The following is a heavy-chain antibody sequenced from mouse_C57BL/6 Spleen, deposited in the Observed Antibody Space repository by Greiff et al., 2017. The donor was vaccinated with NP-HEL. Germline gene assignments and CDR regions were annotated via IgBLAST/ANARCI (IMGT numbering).Heavy chain of an antibody. CDR1: GYTFTSYW. D-gene: IGHD4-1*01. V-gene: IGHV1-64*01. J-gene: IGHJ1*03. Sequence: QVQLQQPGAELVKPGASVKLSCKASGYTFTSYWMHWVKRRPGQGLEWIGMIHPNSGSTNYNEKFKSKATLTVDKSSSTAYMQLSSLTSEDSAVYYCARGDWDRWYFDVWGTGTTVTVSS. CDR2: IHPNSGST. CDR3: ARGDWDRWYFDV.